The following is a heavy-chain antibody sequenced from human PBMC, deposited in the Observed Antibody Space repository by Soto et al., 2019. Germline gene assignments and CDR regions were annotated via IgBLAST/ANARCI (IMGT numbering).Heavy chain of an antibody. J-gene: IGHJ4*02. D-gene: IGHD2-15*01. Sequence: QVQLVESGGGVVQPGRSLRLSCAASGFTFSSYGMHWVRQAPGKGLEWVAVISYDGSNKYYADSVKGRFTISRDNSKNPLYLQMNSLSAEDTAVYYCAKETYSGPLDYWGQGTLVTVSS. CDR2: ISYDGSNK. CDR1: GFTFSSYG. CDR3: AKETYSGPLDY. V-gene: IGHV3-30*18.